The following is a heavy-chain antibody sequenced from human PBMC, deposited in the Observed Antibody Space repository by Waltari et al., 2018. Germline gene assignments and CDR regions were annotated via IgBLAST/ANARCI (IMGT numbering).Heavy chain of an antibody. CDR2: ISSGGST. J-gene: IGHJ4*02. D-gene: IGHD3-22*01. CDR3: ARRAKDTSGYYYLDY. CDR1: GGSISSGNYY. V-gene: IGHV4-39*01. Sequence: QLHLQESGPGLVKPSETLSLTCTVSGGSISSGNYYWAWIRQPPGEWLQCIGSISSGGSTYYNPSLESRVTMSVDTSKNQFSLKLSSVTAADTAVYYCARRAKDTSGYYYLDYWGRGALVTVSS.